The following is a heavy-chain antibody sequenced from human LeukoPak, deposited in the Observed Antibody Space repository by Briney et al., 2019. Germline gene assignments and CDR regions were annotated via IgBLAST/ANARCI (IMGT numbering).Heavy chain of an antibody. CDR1: GGSISSYY. CDR3: ARGDLHTAMPNYY. Sequence: SESLSLTCTVSGGSISSYYRSWIRQPPGKGLEWIAYIYYSGSTNYNPSLKSRVTISVDTSKNQFSLKLSSVTAADRAVYYCARGDLHTAMPNYYWGQGTLVTVSS. V-gene: IGHV4-59*01. J-gene: IGHJ4*02. D-gene: IGHD5-18*01. CDR2: IYYSGST.